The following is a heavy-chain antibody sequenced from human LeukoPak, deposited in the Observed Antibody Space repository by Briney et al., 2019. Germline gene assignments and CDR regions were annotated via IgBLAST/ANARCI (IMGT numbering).Heavy chain of an antibody. CDR2: ISSNTGRT. V-gene: IGHV3-23*01. CDR3: AGTPGWFDP. Sequence: GGSLRLSCAASGFTFSSYAMSWVRQAPGKGLEWVSAISSNTGRTYYADSVKGRFTISRDNSKNTLSLQMNSLRAEDTAVYYCAGTPGWFDPWGQGTLVTVSS. J-gene: IGHJ5*02. CDR1: GFTFSSYA. D-gene: IGHD1-1*01.